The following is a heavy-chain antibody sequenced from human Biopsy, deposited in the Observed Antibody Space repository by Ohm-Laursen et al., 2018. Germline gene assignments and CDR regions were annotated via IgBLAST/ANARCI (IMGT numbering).Heavy chain of an antibody. V-gene: IGHV1-18*01. CDR1: GFTFTDYG. Sequence: GASVKVSCNASGFTFTDYGVSWVRQAPGQGLEWMGWITTYNGNTNYAQKVQGRVTMTTDTSTSTAYMELRSLRSDDTAVYYCARDRGYYYYYGMDVWGQGTTVTASS. D-gene: IGHD3-10*01. CDR3: ARDRGYYYYYGMDV. CDR2: ITTYNGNT. J-gene: IGHJ6*02.